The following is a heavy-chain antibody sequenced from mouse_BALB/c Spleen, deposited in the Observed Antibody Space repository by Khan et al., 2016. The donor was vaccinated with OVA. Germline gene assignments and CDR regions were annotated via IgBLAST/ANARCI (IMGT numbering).Heavy chain of an antibody. V-gene: IGHV1-7*01. CDR1: GYTFINYW. CDR3: ARRGLRWDFDY. CDR2: INPSTAYT. J-gene: IGHJ2*01. Sequence: QVQLKESGAELANPGASVKMSCKASGYTFINYWILWVKQRPGQGLEWIGYINPSTAYTEYNQNFKDKATLTADKSSRTAYMQLSSLTSEDSAVYYCARRGLRWDFDYWGQGTTLTVSS. D-gene: IGHD1-1*01.